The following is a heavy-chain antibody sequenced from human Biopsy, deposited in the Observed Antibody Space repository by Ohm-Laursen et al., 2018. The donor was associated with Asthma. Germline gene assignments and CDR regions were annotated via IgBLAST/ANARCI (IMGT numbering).Heavy chain of an antibody. D-gene: IGHD3-3*01. J-gene: IGHJ3*02. V-gene: IGHV3-74*01. CDR1: GFTFSSYW. CDR3: AKERYYDFWSGYPI. CDR2: INSDGSST. Sequence: SLRLSCTASGFTFSSYWMHWVRQAPGKGLVWVSRINSDGSSTSYADSVKGRFTISRDNSKNTLYLQMNSLRAEDTAVYYCAKERYYDFWSGYPIWGQGTMVTVYS.